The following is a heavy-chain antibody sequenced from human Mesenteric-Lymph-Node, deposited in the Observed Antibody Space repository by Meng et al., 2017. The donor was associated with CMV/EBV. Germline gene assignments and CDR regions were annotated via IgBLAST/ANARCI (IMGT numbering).Heavy chain of an antibody. D-gene: IGHD3-22*01. J-gene: IGHJ4*02. V-gene: IGHV3-7*01. CDR1: EFSFSNYW. CDR3: ARAYYDSTGCHDY. Sequence: GESLKISCAASEFSFSNYWMSWVRQAPGKGLERVANIKQDGSEKYYVDSVKGRFTISRDNAKNSLYLQMNSLRAEDTAVYYCARAYYDSTGCHDYWGQGTLVTVSS. CDR2: IKQDGSEK.